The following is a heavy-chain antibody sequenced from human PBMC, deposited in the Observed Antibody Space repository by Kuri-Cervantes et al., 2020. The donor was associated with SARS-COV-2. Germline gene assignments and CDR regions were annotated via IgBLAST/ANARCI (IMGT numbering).Heavy chain of an antibody. CDR1: GYTFTGYY. CDR3: ATEGYSIIIWAFAH. V-gene: IGHV1-24*01. Sequence: ASVKVSCKASGYTFTGYYMHWVRQAPGKGLEWMGGFDPEQREIIYAQRFQGRVSMTEDTSTDAAYMELSSLSSEDTAVYYCATEGYSIIIWAFAHWGQGTKVTVSS. J-gene: IGHJ3*01. D-gene: IGHD5-18*01. CDR2: FDPEQREI.